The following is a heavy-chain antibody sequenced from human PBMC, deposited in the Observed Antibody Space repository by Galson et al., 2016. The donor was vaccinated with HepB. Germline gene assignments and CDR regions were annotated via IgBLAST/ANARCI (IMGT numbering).Heavy chain of an antibody. CDR1: GYTFTSHY. CDR3: ARDQGDYLDY. Sequence: SVKVSCKASGYTFTSHYVHWVRQAPGQGLGWMGIIHPSDGRTDHAQKFQGRITMTRDTSTSTVYMELSSLRSEDTAVYYCARDQGDYLDYWGQGLLVTVSS. CDR2: IHPSDGRT. J-gene: IGHJ4*02. V-gene: IGHV1-46*01.